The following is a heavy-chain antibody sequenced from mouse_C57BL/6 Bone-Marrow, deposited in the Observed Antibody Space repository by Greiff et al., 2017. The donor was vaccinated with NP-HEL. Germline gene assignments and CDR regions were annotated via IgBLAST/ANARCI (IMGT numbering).Heavy chain of an antibody. D-gene: IGHD1-1*02. CDR2: INPGSGGT. CDR1: GYAFTNYL. Sequence: QVQLQQSGAELGRPGTSVKVSCKASGYAFTNYLIEWVKQRPGQGLEWIGVINPGSGGTNYNEKFKGKATLTADQSSSTAYMHLSSLTSEDSAVYFCARPRWFPWDFDVWGTGTTVTVSS. J-gene: IGHJ1*03. V-gene: IGHV1-54*01. CDR3: ARPRWFPWDFDV.